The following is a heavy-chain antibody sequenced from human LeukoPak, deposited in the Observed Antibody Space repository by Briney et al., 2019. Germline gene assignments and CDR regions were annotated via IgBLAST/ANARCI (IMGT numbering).Heavy chain of an antibody. J-gene: IGHJ6*02. CDR2: IIPIFGTA. D-gene: IGHD3-10*01. CDR1: GGTFSSYA. Sequence: SVKVSCKASGGTFSSYAISWVRQAPGQGLEWMGGIIPIFGTANYAQKFQGRVTITADESTSTAYMELSRLRSDDTAVYYCARGYYYGSGSQGYYYYYGMDVWGQGTTVTVSS. CDR3: ARGYYYGSGSQGYYYYYGMDV. V-gene: IGHV1-69*13.